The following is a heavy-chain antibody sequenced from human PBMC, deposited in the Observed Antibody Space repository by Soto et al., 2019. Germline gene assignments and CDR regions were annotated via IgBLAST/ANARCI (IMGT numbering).Heavy chain of an antibody. CDR3: ARVAAIFGVVIINYGMDV. CDR1: GFTFSRHT. CDR2: IFYDGSNK. V-gene: IGHV3-30*14. D-gene: IGHD3-3*01. J-gene: IGHJ6*02. Sequence: GGSLRLSCAASGFTFSRHTMHWVRQAPGKGLEWVASIFYDGSNKYYADSVKGRFTISRDNSKNTLYLQMNSLRAEDTAVYYCARVAAIFGVVIINYGMDVWGQGTTVTVSS.